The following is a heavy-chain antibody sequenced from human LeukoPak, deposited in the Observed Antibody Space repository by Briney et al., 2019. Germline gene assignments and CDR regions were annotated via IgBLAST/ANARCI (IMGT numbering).Heavy chain of an antibody. CDR2: FDPEDGET. CDR1: GYTLTELS. V-gene: IGHV1-24*01. Sequence: ASVKVSCKVSGYTLTELSMHWVRQTPGKALEWMGGFDPEDGETIYAQKFQGRVTMTVDTSTDTAYMELSSLRSEDTAVYYCATYGSGSFCLDPWGQGTLVTVYS. CDR3: ATYGSGSFCLDP. J-gene: IGHJ5*02. D-gene: IGHD3-10*01.